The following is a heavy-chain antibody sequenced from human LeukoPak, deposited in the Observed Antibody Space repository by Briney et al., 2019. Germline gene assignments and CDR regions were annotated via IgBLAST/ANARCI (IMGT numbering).Heavy chain of an antibody. CDR3: ARPAAGLGGFDY. D-gene: IGHD3-16*01. Sequence: GESLKISCRGSGYSFTAYWIAWVRQMPGKGLEWMATIYPGDSATTYSPSFQGQVTISADKSITTAYLQWSSLKASDTAMYYCARPAAGLGGFDYWGQGTLVAVSS. CDR2: IYPGDSAT. CDR1: GYSFTAYW. J-gene: IGHJ4*02. V-gene: IGHV5-51*01.